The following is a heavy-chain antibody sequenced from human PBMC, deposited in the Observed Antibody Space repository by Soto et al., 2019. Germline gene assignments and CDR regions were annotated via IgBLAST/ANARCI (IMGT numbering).Heavy chain of an antibody. V-gene: IGHV3-23*01. Sequence: EVQLLESGGDLVQPGGSLRLSCAASGFTFSSYAMSWVRQAPGKGLEWVSAISGSGGSTYYADSVKGRFTISRDNSKNTLYLQMNSLRAEDTAVYYCATVLDWTNGVCYNYWGQGTLVTVSS. CDR3: ATVLDWTNGVCYNY. CDR2: ISGSGGST. CDR1: GFTFSSYA. D-gene: IGHD2-8*01. J-gene: IGHJ4*02.